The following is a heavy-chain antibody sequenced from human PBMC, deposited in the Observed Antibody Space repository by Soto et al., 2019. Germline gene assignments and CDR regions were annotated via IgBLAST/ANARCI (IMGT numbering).Heavy chain of an antibody. CDR2: IYYSGST. CDR1: GGSFSGYY. J-gene: IGHJ4*02. CDR3: ANYDFWSGYRRGYFDY. V-gene: IGHV4-31*11. D-gene: IGHD3-3*01. Sequence: PSETLSLTCAVYGGSFSGYYWSWIRQHPGKGLEWIGYIYYSGSTYYNPSLKSRVTISVDTSKNQFSLKLSSVTAADTAVYYCANYDFWSGYRRGYFDYWGQGTLVTVSS.